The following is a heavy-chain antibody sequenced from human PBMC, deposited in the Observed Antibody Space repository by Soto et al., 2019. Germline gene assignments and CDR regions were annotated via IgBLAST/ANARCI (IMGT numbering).Heavy chain of an antibody. J-gene: IGHJ4*02. Sequence: QVQLVQSGAEVKKPGASVKVSCKASGYTFTSYGISWVRQAPGQGLEWMGWISAYNGNTNYAQKLQGRVTMTTDTSTSTAYMELRSLRSDDTAVYYCARDLKEIGYCISTSCYLSDYWGQGTLVTVSS. V-gene: IGHV1-18*01. D-gene: IGHD2-2*01. CDR2: ISAYNGNT. CDR1: GYTFTSYG. CDR3: ARDLKEIGYCISTSCYLSDY.